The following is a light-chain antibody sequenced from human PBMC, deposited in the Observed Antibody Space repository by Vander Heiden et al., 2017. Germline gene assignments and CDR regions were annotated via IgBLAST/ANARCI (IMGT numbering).Light chain of an antibody. Sequence: DIQMTQSPSSLSASVGDRVTISCQASQDIKNYLNWFQQKPGQAPRLLIYDASILESGVPSTFSASGSGTHFTLTISSLQPEDFATYFCQQVDNVPITFGQGTRLEIK. J-gene: IGKJ5*01. V-gene: IGKV1-33*01. CDR2: DAS. CDR3: QQVDNVPIT. CDR1: QDIKNY.